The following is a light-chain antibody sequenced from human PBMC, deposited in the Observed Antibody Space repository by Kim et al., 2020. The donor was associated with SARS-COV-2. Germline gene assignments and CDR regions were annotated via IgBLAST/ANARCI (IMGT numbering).Light chain of an antibody. Sequence: LSPGERTSRSCRASQRVSSSYLAWYQQKPGQAPRLLIYDASSRATGIPDRFSGSGSGTDFTLTISRLEPEDFAVYYCQQYGSSPRTFGQGTKLEI. J-gene: IGKJ2*01. CDR2: DAS. CDR3: QQYGSSPRT. CDR1: QRVSSSY. V-gene: IGKV3-20*01.